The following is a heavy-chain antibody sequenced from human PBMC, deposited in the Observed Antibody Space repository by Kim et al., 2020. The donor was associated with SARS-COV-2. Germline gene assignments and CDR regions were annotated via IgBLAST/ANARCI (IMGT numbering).Heavy chain of an antibody. V-gene: IGHV3-21*01. J-gene: IGHJ3*02. D-gene: IGHD3-16*02. CDR3: ARDDYVWGSYRSSAFDI. Sequence: GGYLRLSCAASGFTFSSYSMNWVRQAPGKGLEWVSSISSSSSYIYYADSVKGRFTISRDNAKNSLYLQMNSLRAEDTAVYYCARDDYVWGSYRSSAFDIWGQGTMVTVSS. CDR1: GFTFSSYS. CDR2: ISSSSSYI.